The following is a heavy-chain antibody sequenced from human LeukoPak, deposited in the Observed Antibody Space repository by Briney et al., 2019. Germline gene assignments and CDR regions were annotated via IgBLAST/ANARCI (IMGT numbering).Heavy chain of an antibody. Sequence: KPGGSLRLSCAASGFTFSDYYMSWIRQAPGKGLEWVSYISSSGSTIYYADSVKGRFTISRDNAKNSLYLQMNSLRAEDTAVYYCAREGPELYSSSSRVDYWGQGTLVTVSS. CDR3: AREGPELYSSSSRVDY. J-gene: IGHJ4*02. CDR1: GFTFSDYY. V-gene: IGHV3-11*01. D-gene: IGHD6-13*01. CDR2: ISSSGSTI.